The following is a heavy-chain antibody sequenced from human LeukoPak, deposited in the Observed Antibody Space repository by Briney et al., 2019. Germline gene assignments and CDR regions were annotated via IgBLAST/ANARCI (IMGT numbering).Heavy chain of an antibody. J-gene: IGHJ6*03. V-gene: IGHV3-30-3*01. D-gene: IGHD6-13*01. CDR1: GFTFSSYA. CDR3: ARGITAAPYYYYYMDV. Sequence: GRSLRLSCAASGFTFSSYAMHWVRQAPGKGLEWVAVISYDGSNKYYADSVEGRFTISRDNAKNSLYLQMNSLRAEDTAVYYCARGITAAPYYYYYMDVWGKGTTVTVSS. CDR2: ISYDGSNK.